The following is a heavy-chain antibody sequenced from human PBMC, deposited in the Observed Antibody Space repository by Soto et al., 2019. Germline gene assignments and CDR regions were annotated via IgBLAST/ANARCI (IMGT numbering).Heavy chain of an antibody. CDR1: GYTFTSYD. CDR2: ISAYNGNT. V-gene: IGHV1-18*04. Sequence: AAVKVSCKASGYTFTSYDISWVRQAPGQGLEWMGWISAYNGNTNYAQKLQGRVTMTTDTSTSTAYMELRSLRSDDTAVYYCARNIPRPDIVVAPAHGTALYHGMDVWGQVPKVPFS. CDR3: ARNIPRPDIVVAPAHGTALYHGMDV. J-gene: IGHJ6*02. D-gene: IGHD2-2*01.